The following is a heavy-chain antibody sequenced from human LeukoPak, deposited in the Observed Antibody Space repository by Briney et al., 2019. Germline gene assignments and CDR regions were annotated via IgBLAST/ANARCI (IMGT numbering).Heavy chain of an antibody. V-gene: IGHV1-18*01. CDR1: GYTFITYG. CDR2: ISAYNGNT. J-gene: IGHJ5*02. CDR3: ARQWELLPWFDP. Sequence: ASVKVSCKASGYTFITYGITWVRQAPGQGLEWMGWISAYNGNTNYAQKLQGRVTMTTDTSTSTAYMELRSLRSDDTAVYYCARQWELLPWFDPWGQGTLVTVSS. D-gene: IGHD1-26*01.